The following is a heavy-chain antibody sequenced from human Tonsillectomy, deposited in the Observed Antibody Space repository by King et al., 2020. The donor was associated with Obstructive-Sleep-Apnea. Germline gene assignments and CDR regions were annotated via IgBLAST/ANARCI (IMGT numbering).Heavy chain of an antibody. CDR1: GFTFSSYS. V-gene: IGHV3-48*02. J-gene: IGHJ4*02. D-gene: IGHD2-2*01. CDR2: ISSSSDTI. Sequence: VQLVESGGGLVQPGGSLRLSCAASGFTFSSYSMNWVRQAPGKGLEWLSYISSSSDTIYYADSVRGRFTISRDNAKNSLYLQMNSLRDEDTAVYYCARDRYCSTSSCSDFDFWGQGTLVTVSS. CDR3: ARDRYCSTSSCSDFDF.